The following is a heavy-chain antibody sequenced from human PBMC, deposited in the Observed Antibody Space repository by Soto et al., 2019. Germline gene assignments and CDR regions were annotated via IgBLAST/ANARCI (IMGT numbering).Heavy chain of an antibody. CDR1: GFTVSSNY. CDR2: IYSGGST. CDR3: ARDKDCSGGSCYGAAFDI. D-gene: IGHD2-15*01. J-gene: IGHJ3*02. Sequence: ESGGGLVQPGGSLRLSCAASGFTVSSNYMSWVRQAPGKGLEWVSVIYSGGSTYYADSVKGRFTISRDNSKNTLYLQMNSLRAEDTAVYYCARDKDCSGGSCYGAAFDIWGQGTMVTVSS. V-gene: IGHV3-66*01.